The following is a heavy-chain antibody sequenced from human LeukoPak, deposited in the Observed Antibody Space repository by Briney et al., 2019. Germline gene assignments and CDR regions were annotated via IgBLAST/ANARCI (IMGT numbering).Heavy chain of an antibody. D-gene: IGHD2-2*01. Sequence: SGTLSPPFTVPGASISRYYWGWVRQSPGMGRGFIAYTQSSGATNYNPSLKSRVTLSIDTSKSQFSLKLNSVTAADTAIYFCAGGGYCSRSNCFAPLFDYWGQGKVVTVSS. V-gene: IGHV4-59*01. CDR1: GASISRYY. CDR3: AGGGYCSRSNCFAPLFDY. CDR2: TQSSGAT. J-gene: IGHJ4*02.